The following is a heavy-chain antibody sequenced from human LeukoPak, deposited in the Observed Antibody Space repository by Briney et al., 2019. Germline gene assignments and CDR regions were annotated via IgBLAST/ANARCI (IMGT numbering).Heavy chain of an antibody. V-gene: IGHV4-4*02. J-gene: IGHJ6*02. CDR1: GGSITSTNY. D-gene: IGHD1-26*01. CDR2: ISLSGYT. CDR3: ARLGALFQIVGARGADNNYYFYGLDV. Sequence: PSEILSLTCGVSGGSITSTNYWSWVRQPPGQGLEWIGEISLSGYTGFNPSLRSRVTMSVDTSKNQFSLKLTSVTAADTAVYYCARLGALFQIVGARGADNNYYFYGLDVWGQGTTVTVSS.